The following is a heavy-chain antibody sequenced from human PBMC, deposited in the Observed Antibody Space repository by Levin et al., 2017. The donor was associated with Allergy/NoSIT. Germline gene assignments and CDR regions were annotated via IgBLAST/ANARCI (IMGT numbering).Heavy chain of an antibody. J-gene: IGHJ4*02. D-gene: IGHD2-2*01. CDR1: GFTFTTYA. CDR3: ARRYCSSTSCPYYFDY. V-gene: IGHV3-64*01. Sequence: PGESLKISCAASGFTFTTYAMHWVRQAPGKGLEYVSAISSNGGTTYYANSVKGRFTISRDTSKNTLYLQMGSLRAEDMAVYYCARRYCSSTSCPYYFDYWGQGTLVTVSS. CDR2: ISSNGGTT.